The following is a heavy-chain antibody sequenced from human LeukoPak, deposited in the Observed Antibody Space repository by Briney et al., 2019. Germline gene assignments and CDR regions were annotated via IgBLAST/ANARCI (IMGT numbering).Heavy chain of an antibody. Sequence: SETLSHTCTVSGGSTSSGGYYWSWIRQHPGKGLEWIGYIYFSGSTYTHPCVKCRFTISVDTSKNQFSLKLSSVTAADTAVYYCARNSYSYGRYDAFDIWGQGTMVTVSS. CDR2: IYFSGST. D-gene: IGHD5-18*01. V-gene: IGHV4-31*03. CDR3: ARNSYSYGRYDAFDI. CDR1: GGSTSSGGYY. J-gene: IGHJ3*02.